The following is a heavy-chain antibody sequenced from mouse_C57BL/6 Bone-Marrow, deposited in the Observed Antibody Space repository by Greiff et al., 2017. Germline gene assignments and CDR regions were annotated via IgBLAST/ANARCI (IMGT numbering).Heavy chain of an antibody. CDR2: IDPSDSYT. Sequence: QVQLQQPGAELVRPGTSVKLSCKASGYTFTSYWMHWVKQRPGQGLEWIGVIDPSDSYTNYNQTFKGKATLTVDTSSSTAYMQLSSLTSEDSAVYYCARAGSGPFDYWGQGTTLTGSS. CDR1: GYTFTSYW. D-gene: IGHD1-1*01. J-gene: IGHJ2*01. V-gene: IGHV1-59*01. CDR3: ARAGSGPFDY.